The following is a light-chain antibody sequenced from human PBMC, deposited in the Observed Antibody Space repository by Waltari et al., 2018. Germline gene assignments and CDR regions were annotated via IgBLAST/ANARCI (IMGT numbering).Light chain of an antibody. CDR3: CSYRSGNSLV. J-gene: IGLJ6*01. CDR1: SRDIGAYKD. Sequence: QAALTQPPSVSRSLGQSVTISCIGTSRDIGAYKDVTWYQQHPDTAPRLLIYDVIKRPSGVSDRFSGSKSGNTASLTISGLQAEDEADYYCCSYRSGNSLVFGGGTKLTVL. CDR2: DVI. V-gene: IGLV2-11*01.